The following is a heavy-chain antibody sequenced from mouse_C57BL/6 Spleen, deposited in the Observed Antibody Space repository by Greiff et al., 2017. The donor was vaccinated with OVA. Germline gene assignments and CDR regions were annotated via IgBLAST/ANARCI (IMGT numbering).Heavy chain of an antibody. CDR3: ARAVVALYWYFDV. CDR1: GYAFSSYW. J-gene: IGHJ1*03. V-gene: IGHV1-80*01. CDR2: IYPGDGDT. D-gene: IGHD1-1*01. Sequence: LVESGAELVKPGASVKISCKASGYAFSSYWMNWVKQRPGKGLEWIGQIYPGDGDTNYNGKFKGKATLTADKSSSTAYMQLSSLTSEDSAVYFCARAVVALYWYFDVWGTGTTVTVSS.